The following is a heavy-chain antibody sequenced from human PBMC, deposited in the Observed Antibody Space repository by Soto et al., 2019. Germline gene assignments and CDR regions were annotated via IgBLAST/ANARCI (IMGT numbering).Heavy chain of an antibody. CDR1: GGSVSSGSYY. J-gene: IGHJ6*02. V-gene: IGHV4-61*01. Sequence: SETLSLTCTVSGGSVSSGSYYWSWIWQPPGKGLEWIGYIYYSGSTNYNPSLKSRVTISVDTSKNQFSLKLSSVTAADTAVYFCARVPSPFDFYYAMDVWGQGTTVTVSS. CDR2: IYYSGST. D-gene: IGHD3-16*01. CDR3: ARVPSPFDFYYAMDV.